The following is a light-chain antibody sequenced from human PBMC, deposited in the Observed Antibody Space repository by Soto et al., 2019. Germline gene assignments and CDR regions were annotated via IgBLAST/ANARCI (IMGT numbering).Light chain of an antibody. J-gene: IGKJ5*01. CDR2: DIS. V-gene: IGKV1-16*02. CDR1: QRVGKY. Sequence: DIQMTQSLYSLSVSVGDRVTITCRASQRVGKYLAWFQQKPGRAPECLFYDISSLQSGVPSKYSGSGSGTDFTLTINSLQPEDSATYYCQQYHTYPRTFGQGTRLEI. CDR3: QQYHTYPRT.